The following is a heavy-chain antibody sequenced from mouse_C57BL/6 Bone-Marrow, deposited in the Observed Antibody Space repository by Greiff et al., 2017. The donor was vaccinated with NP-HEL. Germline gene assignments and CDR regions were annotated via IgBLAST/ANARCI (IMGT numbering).Heavy chain of an antibody. J-gene: IGHJ4*01. D-gene: IGHD1-1*01. CDR1: GFTFSSYT. CDR3: ARRYYDGPYYAMDY. CDR2: ISGGGGNT. V-gene: IGHV5-9*01. Sequence: EVKVVESGGGLVKPGGSLKLSCAASGFTFSSYTMSWVRQTPEKRLEWVATISGGGGNTYYPDSVKGRFTISRDNAKNTLYLQMSSLRSEDTALYYCARRYYDGPYYAMDYWGQGTSVTVSS.